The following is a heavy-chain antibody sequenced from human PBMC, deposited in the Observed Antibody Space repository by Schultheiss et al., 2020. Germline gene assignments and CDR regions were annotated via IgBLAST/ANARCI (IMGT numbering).Heavy chain of an antibody. Sequence: GGSLRLSCAASGFTFSGYAMSWFRQAPGKGLEWVGFIRSKAYGGTTEYAASVKGRFTISRDDSKNSLYLQMNSLKTEDTAVYYCARQGHSYSSSSLDYWGQGTLVTVSS. CDR1: GFTFSGYA. CDR3: ARQGHSYSSSSLDY. V-gene: IGHV3-49*03. D-gene: IGHD6-6*01. CDR2: IRSKAYGGTT. J-gene: IGHJ4*02.